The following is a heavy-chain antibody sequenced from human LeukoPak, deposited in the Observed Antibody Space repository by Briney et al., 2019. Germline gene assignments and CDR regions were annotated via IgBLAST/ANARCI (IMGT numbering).Heavy chain of an antibody. V-gene: IGHV3-23*01. Sequence: GGSLRLSCAASGYTFSSHGMTWVRQAPGKGLEWVSTINGAGDITNYAETVKGRFTISRDNSKNTVHLQMNSLRAEDTAIYYCAKVTVCYGCYFDYWGQGTLVTVSS. CDR1: GYTFSSHG. CDR2: INGAGDIT. J-gene: IGHJ4*02. CDR3: AKVTVCYGCYFDY. D-gene: IGHD3-16*01.